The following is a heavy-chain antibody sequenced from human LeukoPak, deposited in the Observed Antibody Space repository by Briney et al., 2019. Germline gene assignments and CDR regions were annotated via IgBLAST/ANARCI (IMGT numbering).Heavy chain of an antibody. CDR1: GFTFSSYA. Sequence: SGGSLRLSCAASGFTFSSYAMSWVRHAPGEGLEWVSAISDSGGTTYYADSVKGRFTISRDNSKNTLYLQMNSLRGEDTAVYYCAKLTLGYCDSTTCPNWFDPWGRGTLVTVSS. CDR2: ISDSGGTT. D-gene: IGHD2-2*01. CDR3: AKLTLGYCDSTTCPNWFDP. V-gene: IGHV3-23*01. J-gene: IGHJ5*02.